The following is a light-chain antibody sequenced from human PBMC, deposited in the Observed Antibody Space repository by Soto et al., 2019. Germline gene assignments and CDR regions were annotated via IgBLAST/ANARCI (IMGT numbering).Light chain of an antibody. J-gene: IGLJ2*01. Sequence: NFMLTQPHSVSESPGKTVTISCTRSGGSIASDFVQWYQQRPGSAPTTVIYENNRRPSEVPDRFSGSIDSSSNSASLTISGLTTEDEADYYCQSYDSRNQVFGGGTKVTVL. CDR2: ENN. CDR1: GGSIASDF. V-gene: IGLV6-57*04. CDR3: QSYDSRNQV.